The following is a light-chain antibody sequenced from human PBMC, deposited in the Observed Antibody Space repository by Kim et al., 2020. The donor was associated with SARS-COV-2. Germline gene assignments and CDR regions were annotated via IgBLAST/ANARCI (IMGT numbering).Light chain of an antibody. CDR2: DVS. Sequence: AVSPGESATLCCRASHSVNNYIAWYQQKPGQPPRLLIADVSVRATGIPPRFSGSGSGTDFILTISSLQSEDVAVYYCQHRGNWLTFGGGTKVDIK. J-gene: IGKJ4*01. CDR1: HSVNNY. CDR3: QHRGNWLT. V-gene: IGKV3-11*01.